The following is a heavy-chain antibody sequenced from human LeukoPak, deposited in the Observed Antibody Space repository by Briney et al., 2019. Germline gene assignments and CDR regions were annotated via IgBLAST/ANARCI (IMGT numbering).Heavy chain of an antibody. J-gene: IGHJ6*04. D-gene: IGHD3-10*01. Sequence: SETLSLTCTVSGGSISSYYWSWIRQPPGKGLEWIGYIYYSGSTNYNPSLKSRVTISVDTSKNQFSLKLSSVTAADTAVYYCARAPSLYGSGSYYTPYYYYGMDVWGKGTTVTVSS. CDR3: ARAPSLYGSGSYYTPYYYYGMDV. CDR1: GGSISSYY. V-gene: IGHV4-59*12. CDR2: IYYSGST.